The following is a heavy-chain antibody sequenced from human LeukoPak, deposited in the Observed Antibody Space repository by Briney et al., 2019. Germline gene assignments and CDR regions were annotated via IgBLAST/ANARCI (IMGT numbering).Heavy chain of an antibody. CDR2: INHSGST. D-gene: IGHD3-3*01. J-gene: IGHJ6*02. CDR1: GGSCRGYY. V-gene: IGHV4-34*01. CDR3: ARGRLRLGDYYYYYGMDV. Sequence: PSETLSLNCAVYGGSCRGYYWRWNPQPPWKRLEWIGEINHSGSTNYNPSLKSRVTISVDTSKNPFSLKLSSVTAADTAVYYCARGRLRLGDYYYYYGMDVWGQGTTVTVSS.